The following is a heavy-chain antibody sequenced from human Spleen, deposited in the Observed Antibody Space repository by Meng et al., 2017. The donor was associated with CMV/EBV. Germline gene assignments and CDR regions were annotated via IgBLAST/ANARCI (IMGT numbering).Heavy chain of an antibody. J-gene: IGHJ6*02. CDR2: ITDSGDRT. D-gene: IGHD2-2*02. CDR3: ARAWLGCCSSTSCYNYYGMDV. V-gene: IGHV3-23*01. Sequence: GESLKISCAASGFTFNTYAMSWVRQAPGQGLQWVASITDSGDRTFYADSVKGRLTISRDDSKNTLHLQMNSLRAEDTAVYYCARAWLGCCSSTSCYNYYGMDVWGQGTTVTVSS. CDR1: GFTFNTYA.